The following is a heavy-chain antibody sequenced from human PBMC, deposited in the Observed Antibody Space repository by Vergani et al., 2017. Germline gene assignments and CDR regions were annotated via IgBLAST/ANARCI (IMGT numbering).Heavy chain of an antibody. CDR1: GGTFSSYA. Sequence: QVQLVQSGAEVKKPGSSVKVSCKASGGTFSSYAISWVRQAPGPGLEWMGGIIPIFGTANYAQKFQGRVTITADESTSTAYMELSSLRSEDTAVYYCASKYCSSTSCYQDYYMDVWGKGTTVTVSS. CDR2: IIPIFGTA. D-gene: IGHD2-2*01. V-gene: IGHV1-69*01. J-gene: IGHJ6*03. CDR3: ASKYCSSTSCYQDYYMDV.